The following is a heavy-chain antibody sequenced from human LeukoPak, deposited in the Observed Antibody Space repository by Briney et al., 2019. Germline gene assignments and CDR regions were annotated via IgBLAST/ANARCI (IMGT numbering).Heavy chain of an antibody. CDR3: AKFSVATTVTNFDY. Sequence: GGSLRLSCAASGFTFSTYAMSWVRQAPGKGLEWVSAISGSGGSTYYADSVKGRFTISRDNSKNTLYLQMNSLRAEDTAVYYCAKFSVATTVTNFDYWGQGTLVTVSS. CDR2: ISGSGGST. V-gene: IGHV3-23*01. D-gene: IGHD4-17*01. CDR1: GFTFSTYA. J-gene: IGHJ4*02.